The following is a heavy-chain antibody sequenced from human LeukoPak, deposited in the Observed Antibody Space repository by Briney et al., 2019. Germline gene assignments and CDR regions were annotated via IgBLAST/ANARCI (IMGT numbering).Heavy chain of an antibody. D-gene: IGHD6-6*01. CDR1: GFTFSSYW. CDR2: INSDGSST. Sequence: GGSLRLPCAASGFTFSSYWMHWVRQVPGKGLVWVSRINSDGSSTSYADSVRGRFSISRDNAKNTLYLQMNSLRAEDTAVYYCARGLSGYASSLGYWGQGTLVTVSA. V-gene: IGHV3-74*01. J-gene: IGHJ4*02. CDR3: ARGLSGYASSLGY.